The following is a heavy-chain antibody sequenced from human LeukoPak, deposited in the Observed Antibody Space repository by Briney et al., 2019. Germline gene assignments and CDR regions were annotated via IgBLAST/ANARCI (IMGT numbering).Heavy chain of an antibody. J-gene: IGHJ4*02. CDR1: GYTFTRYA. Sequence: GASVKVSCKASGYTFTRYAMNWVRQAPGQGLEWMGWINTHTGNPTYAQGFTGRFVFSLDTSVSTAYLQISSLKAEDTAVYYCARESSGDYYDRWEFDYWGQGTLVTVSS. D-gene: IGHD3-22*01. V-gene: IGHV7-4-1*02. CDR2: INTHTGNP. CDR3: ARESSGDYYDRWEFDY.